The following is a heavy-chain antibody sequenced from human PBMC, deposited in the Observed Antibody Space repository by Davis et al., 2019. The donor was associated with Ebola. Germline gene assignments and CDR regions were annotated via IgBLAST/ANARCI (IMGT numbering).Heavy chain of an antibody. D-gene: IGHD3-22*01. CDR1: GGTFNSYY. Sequence: AASVKVSCKASGGTFNSYYIHWVRQAPGQGLEWMGIINPSGGSTTYAQKFQGRVTMTRDTSTRTVYMELSSLRSEDTAVYYCARGRGHYESSGGDFWGQGTLVTVSS. CDR2: INPSGGST. J-gene: IGHJ4*02. CDR3: ARGRGHYESSGGDF. V-gene: IGHV1-46*02.